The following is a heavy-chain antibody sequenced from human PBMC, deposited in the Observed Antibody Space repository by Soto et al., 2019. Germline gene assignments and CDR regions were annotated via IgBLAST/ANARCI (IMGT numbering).Heavy chain of an antibody. J-gene: IGHJ6*02. CDR1: GFTVSSNY. D-gene: IGHD2-2*01. CDR2: IYSGGST. CDR3: ARASRRDYGVDV. V-gene: IGHV3-53*01. Sequence: EVQLVESGGGLIQPGGSLRLSCAASGFTVSSNYMSWVRQAPGKGLEWVSVIYSGGSTYYPDSVKGRFTISRDNSKNTLYLQMNSLRAEDTAVYYCARASRRDYGVDVWGQGTTVTVSS.